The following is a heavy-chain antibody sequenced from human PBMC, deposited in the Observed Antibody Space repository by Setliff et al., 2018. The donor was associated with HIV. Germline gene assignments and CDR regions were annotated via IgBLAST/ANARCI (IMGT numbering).Heavy chain of an antibody. V-gene: IGHV4-34*01. CDR1: GGSFSGYS. D-gene: IGHD3-9*01. Sequence: SETLSLTCAVYGGSFSGYSWSWIRQPPGKGPEWIGEVYHSGSSNYNPSLKSRVTISVDTSKKQFSLKLSSVTAADTAVYHCARVATGPESFDIWGQGTMVTVSS. J-gene: IGHJ3*02. CDR2: VYHSGSS. CDR3: ARVATGPESFDI.